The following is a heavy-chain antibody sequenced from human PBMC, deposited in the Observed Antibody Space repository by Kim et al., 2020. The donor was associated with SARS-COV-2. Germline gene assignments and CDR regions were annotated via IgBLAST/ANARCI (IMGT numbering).Heavy chain of an antibody. V-gene: IGHV3-21*01. J-gene: IGHJ4*02. CDR1: GFTFSSYS. Sequence: GGSLRLSCAASGFTFSSYSMNWVRQAPGKGLEWVSSISSSSSYIYYADSVKGRFTISRDNAKNSLYLQMNSLRAEDTAVYYCATGPHPRPYYFDYWGQGTLVTVSS. CDR2: ISSSSSYI. CDR3: ATGPHPRPYYFDY. D-gene: IGHD6-6*01.